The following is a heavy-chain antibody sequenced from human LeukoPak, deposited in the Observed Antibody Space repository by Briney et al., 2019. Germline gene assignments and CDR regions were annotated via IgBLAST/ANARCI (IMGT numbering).Heavy chain of an antibody. Sequence: GRSLSLSCAASGFTFRSYWMHWVRQAPGKGLVWVSLIHSDGRTTNYADSVKGRFTISRDNAKNTLFLQMNSLRAEDTAVYYCARGRGWNLDYWGQGTLVTVSS. J-gene: IGHJ4*02. CDR2: IHSDGRTT. CDR3: ARGRGWNLDY. CDR1: GFTFRSYW. D-gene: IGHD6-19*01. V-gene: IGHV3-74*01.